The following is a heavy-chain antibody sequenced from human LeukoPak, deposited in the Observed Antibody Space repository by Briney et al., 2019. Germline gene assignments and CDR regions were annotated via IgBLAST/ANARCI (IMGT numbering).Heavy chain of an antibody. CDR3: VRYDLYYYNSIGLVGAFII. Sequence: PSQTLSLTCTVSGGSISSGGYYWSWIRQHPGKGLEWIGYIYYSGSTYYNPSLKSRVTISVDTSKNQFSLKLSSVTAADTAVYYFVRYDLYYYNSIGLVGAFIIWAQGKMATVSS. CDR1: GGSISSGGYY. V-gene: IGHV4-31*03. D-gene: IGHD3-22*01. J-gene: IGHJ3*02. CDR2: IYYSGST.